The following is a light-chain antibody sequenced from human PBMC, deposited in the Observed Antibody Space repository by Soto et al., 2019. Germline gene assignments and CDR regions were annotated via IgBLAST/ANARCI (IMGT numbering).Light chain of an antibody. CDR2: DVS. CDR3: CSYAGSFYI. CDR1: SSDVGGYNY. J-gene: IGLJ1*01. Sequence: HSVLTRPRPVSGSPGQPFTISCTGTSSDVGGYNYVSWYQQHAGKAPKLMIYDVSKRPSGVPDRFSGSKSGNTASLTISGLPAEDEAPYYCCSYAGSFYIFGTGTKVTVL. V-gene: IGLV2-11*01.